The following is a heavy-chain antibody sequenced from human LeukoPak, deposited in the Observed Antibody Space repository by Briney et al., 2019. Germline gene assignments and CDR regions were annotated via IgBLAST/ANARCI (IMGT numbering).Heavy chain of an antibody. D-gene: IGHD6-13*01. CDR1: GFXFSSYA. Sequence: PGGSLRLSCAASGFXFSSYAINWVRQAPGKGLEWFSVISGSGGSTYYADSVKGRFTISRDNSKNTLYLQMNSLRAEDTAVYYCARVIAAIYYYGMDVWGQGTTVTVSS. J-gene: IGHJ6*02. CDR2: ISGSGGST. V-gene: IGHV3-23*01. CDR3: ARVIAAIYYYGMDV.